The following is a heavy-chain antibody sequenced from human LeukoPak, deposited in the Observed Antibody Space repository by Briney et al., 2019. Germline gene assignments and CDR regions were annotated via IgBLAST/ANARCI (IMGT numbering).Heavy chain of an antibody. CDR3: ARVPVLTGYFRSWWFDP. CDR1: GFTFSSYG. CDR2: IWYDGSNK. J-gene: IGHJ5*02. V-gene: IGHV3-33*01. D-gene: IGHD3-9*01. Sequence: PGGSLRLSCAASGFTFSSYGMHWVRQAPGKGLEWVAVIWYDGSNKYYADSVKGRFTISRDNSKNTLYLQMNSLRAEDTAVYYCARVPVLTGYFRSWWFDPWGQGTLVTVSS.